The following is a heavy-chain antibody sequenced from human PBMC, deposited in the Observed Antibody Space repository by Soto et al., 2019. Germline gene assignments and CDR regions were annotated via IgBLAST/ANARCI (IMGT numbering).Heavy chain of an antibody. CDR3: ARDRWDGYGWGSHRFDY. CDR1: GYTFTSYG. V-gene: IGHV1-18*01. D-gene: IGHD3-16*02. CDR2: ISAYNGNT. J-gene: IGHJ4*03. Sequence: ASVKVSCKASGYTFTSYGISWVRQAPGQGLEWMGWISAYNGNTNYAQKLQGRVTMTTDTSTSTAYMELRSLGSDDTAVYYCARDRWDGYGWGSHRFDYWGQGTTVTVSS.